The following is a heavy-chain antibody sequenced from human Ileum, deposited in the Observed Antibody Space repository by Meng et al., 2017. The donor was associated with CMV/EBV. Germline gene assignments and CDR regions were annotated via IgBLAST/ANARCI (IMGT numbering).Heavy chain of an antibody. Sequence: SETLSLTCTVSGGSISSYYWTWIRQPPGKGLEWIGYIYYSGSTNYNPSLKSRVTISIDTSKNQFSLKLSSVTAADTAVYYCARFGSYNWFDPWGQGTLVTVSS. V-gene: IGHV4-59*01. D-gene: IGHD3-10*01. J-gene: IGHJ5*02. CDR1: GGSISSYY. CDR2: IYYSGST. CDR3: ARFGSYNWFDP.